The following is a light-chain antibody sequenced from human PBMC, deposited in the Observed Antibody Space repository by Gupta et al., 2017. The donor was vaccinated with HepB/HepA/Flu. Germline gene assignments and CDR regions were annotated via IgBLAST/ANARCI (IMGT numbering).Light chain of an antibody. CDR1: ALTKQN. V-gene: IGLV3-25*03. J-gene: IGLJ1*01. CDR3: QSADNSGNSYV. CDR2: KES. Sequence: SCDLPQLPSVSLSTGNTARSTGTGDALTKQNGYWYQQKTGQAPVLVIYKESERPSGIPERFSGSRSGTTDTLTISGVQAEDEADYYCQSADNSGNSYVFGTGTKVTVL.